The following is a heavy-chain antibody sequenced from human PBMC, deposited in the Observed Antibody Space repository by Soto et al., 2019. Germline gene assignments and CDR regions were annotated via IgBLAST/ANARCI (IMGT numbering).Heavy chain of an antibody. CDR3: ARHLRDGTNPDWFDP. Sequence: PSETLSLTCAVYGGYFRGYYWRWIPPPPGKGLELIGEINHSGSTNYIPSLKSRVTISVDTSKNQFSLKLSSVTAADTAVYYCARHLRDGTNPDWFDPWGQGTLVTVSS. V-gene: IGHV4-34*01. CDR1: GGYFRGYY. CDR2: INHSGST. J-gene: IGHJ5*02.